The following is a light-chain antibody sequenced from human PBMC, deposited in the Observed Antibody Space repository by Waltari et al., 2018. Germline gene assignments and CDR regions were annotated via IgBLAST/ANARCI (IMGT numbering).Light chain of an antibody. J-gene: IGLJ2*01. CDR2: DVN. CDR1: SSDVGYYNY. CDR3: SSYTNCATVI. Sequence: QSALTQPVSVSGSPGQSITISCTGTSSDVGYYNYVSWYQQHPGKATKTMISDVNKLPSGVSNLYSVSKSGNTASLTISELQAKNDADYYCSSYTNCATVIFGGGTKLTVL. V-gene: IGLV2-14*01.